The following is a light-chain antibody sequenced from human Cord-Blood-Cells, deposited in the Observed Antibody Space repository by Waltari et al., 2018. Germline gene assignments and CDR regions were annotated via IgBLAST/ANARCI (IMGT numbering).Light chain of an antibody. J-gene: IGLJ3*02. CDR1: SSDVGGYNY. CDR3: GSYTSSSTLV. V-gene: IGLV2-14*03. CDR2: DVS. Sequence: QSALTHPASVSGSPGQSITISCTGTSSDVGGYNYVSSYQQHPGKAPKLMIYDVSTRPSGVSNRFSGSNSGNTASLTISGLQAEDEADYYCGSYTSSSTLVFGGGTKLTVL.